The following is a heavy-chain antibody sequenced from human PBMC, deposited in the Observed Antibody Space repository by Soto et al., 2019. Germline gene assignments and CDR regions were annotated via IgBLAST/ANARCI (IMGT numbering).Heavy chain of an antibody. J-gene: IGHJ5*02. D-gene: IGHD3-10*01. V-gene: IGHV4-59*01. CDR3: ARENTMVRGVITGNWFDP. CDR1: GGSISSYY. CDR2: IYYSGST. Sequence: SETLSLTCTVSGGSISSYYWGWIRQPPGKGLEWIGYIYYSGSTNYNPSLKSRVTISVDTSKNQFSLKLSSVTAADTAVYYCARENTMVRGVITGNWFDPWGQGTLVTVSS.